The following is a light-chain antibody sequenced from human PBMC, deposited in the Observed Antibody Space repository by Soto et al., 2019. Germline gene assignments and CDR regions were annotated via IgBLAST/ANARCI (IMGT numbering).Light chain of an antibody. CDR2: EVT. CDR3: GSYSSSTTPFV. Sequence: QSVLTQPASVSGSPGQSITISCTGTSSDVGGYNYVSWYQQHPGKAPKLMIYEVTNRPSGVSNRFSGSKSGNTASLTISGLQAEDAADYYCGSYSSSTTPFVFGSGTKVTVL. CDR1: SSDVGGYNY. V-gene: IGLV2-14*01. J-gene: IGLJ1*01.